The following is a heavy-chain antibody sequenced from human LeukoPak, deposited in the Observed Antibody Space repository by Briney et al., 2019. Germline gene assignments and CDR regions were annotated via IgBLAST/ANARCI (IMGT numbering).Heavy chain of an antibody. D-gene: IGHD3-16*01. CDR3: ARFGVPYGVDV. CDR2: IKPDGSEK. V-gene: IGHV3-7*04. J-gene: IGHJ6*02. Sequence: PGGSLRLSCAASGFTFSTYWMSWVHQAPGKGLEWVANIKPDGSEKDYVDSLKGRFTISRDNAKNSLYLQVNSLRAEDTAVYYCARFGVPYGVDVWGQGTTVTVSS. CDR1: GFTFSTYW.